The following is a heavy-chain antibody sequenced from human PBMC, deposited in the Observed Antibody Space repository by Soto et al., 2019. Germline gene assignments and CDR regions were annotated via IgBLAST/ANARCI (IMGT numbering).Heavy chain of an antibody. Sequence: GGSLRLSCAASGFTFSSYSMNWVRQAPGKGLEWVSSISSSSSYIYYADSVKGRFTISRDNAKNSLYLQMNSLRAEDTAVYYCARDLGSRLPSHFDYWGQGTLVTVSS. CDR3: ARDLGSRLPSHFDY. CDR1: GFTFSSYS. CDR2: ISSSSSYI. V-gene: IGHV3-21*01. J-gene: IGHJ4*02.